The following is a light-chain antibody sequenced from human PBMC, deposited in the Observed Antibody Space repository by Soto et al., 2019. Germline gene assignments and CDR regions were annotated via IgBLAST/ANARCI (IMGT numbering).Light chain of an antibody. CDR1: QSVLYSSNNNNY. V-gene: IGKV4-1*01. Sequence: DIVMTQSPDSLAVSLGERATINCKASQSVLYSSNNNNYLAWYQQKQGQPPKLLIYWASTGESGFPYLFSGSGYGTDFTLTISSLQAEHVAVYFCQQHYTRPYTFGLGTKREIK. CDR3: QQHYTRPYT. J-gene: IGKJ2*01. CDR2: WAS.